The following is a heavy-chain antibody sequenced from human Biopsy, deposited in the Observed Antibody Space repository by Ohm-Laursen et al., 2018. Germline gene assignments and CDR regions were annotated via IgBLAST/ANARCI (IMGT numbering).Heavy chain of an antibody. V-gene: IGHV3-7*01. CDR3: VRDRGHYYDKSDYKIGDWV. Sequence: SLRLSCAASGFPFSDYYMRWIRQAPGKGLEWVANIKQDGSEKNYVASVKGRFTISRDNAKNSLYLQMNSLRVEDTALYYCVRDRGHYYDKSDYKIGDWVWGHGTLVTVSS. CDR1: GFPFSDYY. J-gene: IGHJ4*01. CDR2: IKQDGSEK. D-gene: IGHD3-22*01.